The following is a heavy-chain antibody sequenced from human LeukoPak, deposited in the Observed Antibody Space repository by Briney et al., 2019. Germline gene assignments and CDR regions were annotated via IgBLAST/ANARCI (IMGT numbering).Heavy chain of an antibody. J-gene: IGHJ4*02. CDR2: IKQDGSEK. V-gene: IGHV3-7*01. D-gene: IGHD6-19*01. CDR3: AKDRIAVAATYFDY. CDR1: GFTFSSYW. Sequence: PGGSLRLSCAASGFTFSSYWMSWVRQAPGKGLEWVANIKQDGSEKYYVDSVKGRFTISRDNAKNSLYLQMNSLRSEDTAVYYCAKDRIAVAATYFDYWGQGTLATVSS.